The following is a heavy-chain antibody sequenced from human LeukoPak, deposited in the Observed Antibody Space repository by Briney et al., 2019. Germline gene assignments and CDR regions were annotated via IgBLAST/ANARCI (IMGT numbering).Heavy chain of an antibody. Sequence: GSSVKVSCKASGGTFSSYAISWVRQAPGQGLEWMGRIIPILGIANYAQKFQGRVTITADKSTSTAYIELSSLRSEDTAVYYCARDNTFGVVLYYYYYGMDVWGQGTTVTVSS. V-gene: IGHV1-69*04. J-gene: IGHJ6*02. CDR1: GGTFSSYA. D-gene: IGHD3-3*01. CDR3: ARDNTFGVVLYYYYYGMDV. CDR2: IIPILGIA.